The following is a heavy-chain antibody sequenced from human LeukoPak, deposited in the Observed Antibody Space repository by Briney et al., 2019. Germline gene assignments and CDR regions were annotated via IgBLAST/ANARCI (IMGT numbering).Heavy chain of an antibody. D-gene: IGHD3-10*01. V-gene: IGHV3-11*01. CDR1: GFTFSDYY. Sequence: PGGSLRLSCAASGFTFSDYYMSWIRQAPGKGLELVSYISSSGSTIYYADSVKGRFTISRDNAKNSLYLQMNSLRAEDTVVYYCARGSGESIGLWFDPWGQGTLVTVSS. CDR2: ISSSGSTI. J-gene: IGHJ5*02. CDR3: ARGSGESIGLWFDP.